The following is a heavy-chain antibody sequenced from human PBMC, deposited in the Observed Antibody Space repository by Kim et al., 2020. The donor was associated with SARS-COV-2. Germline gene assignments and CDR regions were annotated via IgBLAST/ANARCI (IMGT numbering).Heavy chain of an antibody. D-gene: IGHD2-21*01. CDR2: IKHDGSET. CDR3: ARERSRLLDF. CDR1: GFIFNSYW. J-gene: IGHJ4*02. V-gene: IGHV3-7*01. Sequence: GGSLRLSCAASGFIFNSYWMTWVRQAPGKGLEWVANIKHDGSETYYVDSVKGRFTISRDNAKNSLYLQMNSLRAEDTAVYYCARERSRLLDFWGQGTLVTVSS.